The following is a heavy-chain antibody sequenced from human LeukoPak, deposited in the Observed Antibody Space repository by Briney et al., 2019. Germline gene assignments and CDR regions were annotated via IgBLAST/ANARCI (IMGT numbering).Heavy chain of an antibody. CDR3: ASMESSGYSFDAFDI. J-gene: IGHJ3*02. CDR2: VNSDGSST. D-gene: IGHD3-22*01. CDR1: GFTFSSYW. V-gene: IGHV3-74*01. Sequence: GGSLRLSCAASGFTFSSYWMHWVRQAPGKGLVWVSRVNSDGSSTSYADSVKGRFTISRDNAKNSLYLQMNSLRAEDAAVYYCASMESSGYSFDAFDIWGQGTMVTVSS.